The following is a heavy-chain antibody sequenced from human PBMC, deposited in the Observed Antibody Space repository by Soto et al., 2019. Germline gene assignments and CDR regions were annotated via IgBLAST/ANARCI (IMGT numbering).Heavy chain of an antibody. CDR1: GFTFDDYA. Sequence: GGSLRLSCAASGFTFDDYAMHWVRQAPGKGLEWVSGISWNSGSIGYADSVKGRFTISRDNAKNSLYLQMNSLRAEDTALYYCAKGVESHYYYGMDVWGQGTTVTV. CDR3: AKGVESHYYYGMDV. CDR2: ISWNSGSI. V-gene: IGHV3-9*01. D-gene: IGHD1-1*01. J-gene: IGHJ6*02.